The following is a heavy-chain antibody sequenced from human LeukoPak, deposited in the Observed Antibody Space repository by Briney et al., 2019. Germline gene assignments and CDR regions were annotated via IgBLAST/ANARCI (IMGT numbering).Heavy chain of an antibody. J-gene: IGHJ4*02. V-gene: IGHV3-30*04. CDR2: ISYDGSNK. Sequence: GGSLRLSCAASGFTFSSYAMHWVRQAPGKGLEWVAVISYDGSNKYYADSVKGRFTISRDNPKKSLYLQMNSLRAEDTALYYCARGGITIFGVVTNPDYWGQGTLVTVSS. CDR1: GFTFSSYA. D-gene: IGHD3-3*01. CDR3: ARGGITIFGVVTNPDY.